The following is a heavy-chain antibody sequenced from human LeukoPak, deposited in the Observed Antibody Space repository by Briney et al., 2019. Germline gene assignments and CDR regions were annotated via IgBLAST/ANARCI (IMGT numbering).Heavy chain of an antibody. D-gene: IGHD5-24*01. CDR2: IRGDGTTK. J-gene: IGHJ4*02. V-gene: IGHV3-48*03. CDR1: GLTSSGFE. CDR3: ARRFRD. Sequence: GGSLRLSCVGSGLTSSGFEMNWVRQAPGKGLEWVSHIRGDGTTKSYADSVKGRFTISRDNAKNSLYLQMNSLRAEDTAIYYCARRFRDWGQGTLVTVSS.